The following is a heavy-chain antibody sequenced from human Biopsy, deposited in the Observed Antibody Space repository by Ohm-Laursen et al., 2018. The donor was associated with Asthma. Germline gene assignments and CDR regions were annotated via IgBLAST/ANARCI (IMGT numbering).Heavy chain of an antibody. J-gene: IGHJ3*02. CDR2: IYSGGGT. CDR3: ARAYGGSSFSGSFDI. CDR1: GFTVSTNG. D-gene: IGHD4-23*01. V-gene: IGHV3-53*01. Sequence: GSLRLSCAASGFTVSTNGMSWVRQPPGKGLEWVSVIYSGGGTYYADSVQGRVTISRDNSKNTLSLQMNSLRAEDTAVYYCARAYGGSSFSGSFDIWGQGTMVTFYS.